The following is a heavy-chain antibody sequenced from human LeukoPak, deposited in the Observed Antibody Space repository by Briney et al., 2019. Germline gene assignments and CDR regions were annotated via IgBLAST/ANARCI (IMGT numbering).Heavy chain of an antibody. V-gene: IGHV3-33*06. CDR3: AKHPDLSVGWAKFDY. D-gene: IGHD6-19*01. CDR1: GFTFSSYG. CDR2: IWYDGSNR. Sequence: GGSLRLSCAASGFTFSSYGMHWVRQAPGKGLEWVAVIWYDGSNRYYADSVEGRFTISRDNSKNTLYLLVNSLGAEDTAVYYCAKHPDLSVGWAKFDYWGQGTLVTVSS. J-gene: IGHJ4*02.